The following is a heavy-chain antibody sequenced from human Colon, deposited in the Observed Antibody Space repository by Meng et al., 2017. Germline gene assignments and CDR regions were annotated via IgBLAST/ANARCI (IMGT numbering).Heavy chain of an antibody. V-gene: IGHV4-31*03. CDR2: MHYSGIA. CDR3: ARYRYDSSSYSNFFDP. Sequence: QVGLHGAGPGLVNPSQTLSLTCTVSGASISSEAFYWGWIRQHPGKGLEWIGYMHYSGIANYNPSLNSRIAISVDTSKNHFSLKLSSVTAADTAVYYCARYRYDSSSYSNFFDPWGQGTLVTVSS. J-gene: IGHJ5*02. CDR1: GASISSEAFY. D-gene: IGHD3-22*01.